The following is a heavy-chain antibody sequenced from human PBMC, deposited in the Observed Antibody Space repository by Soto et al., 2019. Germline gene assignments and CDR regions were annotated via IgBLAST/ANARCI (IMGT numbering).Heavy chain of an antibody. CDR1: GFTFSTYW. V-gene: IGHV3-74*01. J-gene: IGHJ4*02. CDR3: ARDHRAFVVVPAAPLDC. D-gene: IGHD2-2*01. Sequence: GGSLRLSCAASGFTFSTYWMHWLRQAPGKGLVWVSRIKSDGTITNYADSVKGRFTISRDNAKNTLYLQMSSLTVEDTAVYYCARDHRAFVVVPAAPLDCCGPATLVTASS. CDR2: IKSDGTIT.